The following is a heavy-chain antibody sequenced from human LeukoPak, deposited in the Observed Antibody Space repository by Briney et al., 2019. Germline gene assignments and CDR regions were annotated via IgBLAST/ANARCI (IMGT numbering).Heavy chain of an antibody. J-gene: IGHJ3*02. D-gene: IGHD5-18*01. CDR2: IYYSGST. CDR1: GGSISSYY. V-gene: IGHV4-59*01. CDR3: ARGGYGYVDAFDI. Sequence: SETLSLTCTVSGGSISSYYWSWIRQPPGKGLEWIGYIYYSGSTNYNPSLKSRVTISVDTSKNQFSLKLSSVTAADTAVYYCARGGYGYVDAFDIWGQGTMVTVSS.